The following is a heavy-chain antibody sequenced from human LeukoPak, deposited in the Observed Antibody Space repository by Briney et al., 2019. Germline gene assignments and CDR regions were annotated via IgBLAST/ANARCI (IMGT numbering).Heavy chain of an antibody. CDR1: GYTFTSYY. V-gene: IGHV1-46*01. CDR3: ASNHDLEGRDY. Sequence: ASVKVCCTASGYTFTSYYMHSVRQAPGQGLEWMGIINPSGGSASYAQKFQGRVTMTRDTSTSTVYMELSSLRSEDTAVYYCASNHDLEGRDYWGQGTLVTVSS. J-gene: IGHJ4*02. D-gene: IGHD1-1*01. CDR2: INPSGGSA.